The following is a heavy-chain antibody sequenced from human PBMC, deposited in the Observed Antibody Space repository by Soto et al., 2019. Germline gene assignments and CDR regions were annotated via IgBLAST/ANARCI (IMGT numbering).Heavy chain of an antibody. CDR1: GYGFTTYG. CDR2: ISAHNGNT. V-gene: IGHV1-18*01. CDR3: ARGRYGDY. D-gene: IGHD1-1*01. J-gene: IGHJ4*02. Sequence: QIHLVQSGAEVKKPGASVKVSCKGSGYGFTTYGITWVRQAPGQGLEWMAWISAHNGNTNYAQKHQGRVTVTRDTSTSTAYMDLRSLRSDDSAVYYCARGRYGDYWGQGALVTVSS.